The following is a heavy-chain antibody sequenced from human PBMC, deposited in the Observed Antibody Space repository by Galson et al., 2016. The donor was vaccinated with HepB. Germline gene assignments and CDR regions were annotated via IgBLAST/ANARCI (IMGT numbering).Heavy chain of an antibody. Sequence: SLRLSCAGSGFTFSGSDMHWFRQASGRGLEWVGRIETRATNYATSYVASVKGRFTISRDDLRNRAYLQMNSLKTEDTAVYFCTAYRTSRVLVYGMDVWGQGTKVTVS. CDR1: GFTFSGSD. CDR3: TAYRTSRVLVYGMDV. J-gene: IGHJ6*02. CDR2: IETRATNYAT. V-gene: IGHV3-73*01. D-gene: IGHD2/OR15-2a*01.